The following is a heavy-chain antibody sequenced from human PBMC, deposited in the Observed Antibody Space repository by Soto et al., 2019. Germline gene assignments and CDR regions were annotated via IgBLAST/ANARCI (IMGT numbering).Heavy chain of an antibody. V-gene: IGHV3-23*01. Sequence: GGSLRLSCAASGFTFSSYAMSWVRQAPGKGLEWVSAISGSGGSTYYADSVKGRFTISRDNSKNTLYLQMNSLRAEDTAVYYCAKDGGDGSGSYLNYYYYYGMDVWGQGTTVTVSS. CDR3: AKDGGDGSGSYLNYYYYYGMDV. D-gene: IGHD3-10*01. CDR2: ISGSGGST. J-gene: IGHJ6*02. CDR1: GFTFSSYA.